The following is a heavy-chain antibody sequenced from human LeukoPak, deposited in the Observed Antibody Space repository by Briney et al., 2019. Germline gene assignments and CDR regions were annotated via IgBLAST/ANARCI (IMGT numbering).Heavy chain of an antibody. J-gene: IGHJ4*02. CDR1: GFTFSSYA. V-gene: IGHV3-30*04. D-gene: IGHD3-9*01. CDR3: ARAGGFDGLLSMPFDY. CDR2: ISYDGSNK. Sequence: PGRSLRLSCAASGFTFSSYAMHWVRQAPGKGLEWVAVISYDGSNKYYADSVKGRFTISRDNSKNTPYLQMNSPRDEDTSGYYSARAGGFDGLLSMPFDYWGKGTLVTVSS.